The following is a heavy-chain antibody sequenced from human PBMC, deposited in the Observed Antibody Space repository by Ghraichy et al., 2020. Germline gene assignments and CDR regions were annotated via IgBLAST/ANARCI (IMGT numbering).Heavy chain of an antibody. D-gene: IGHD3-22*01. J-gene: IGHJ4*02. Sequence: ASVKVSCKVCGSNVSTSVTRFLLQSRVQGVERKGWINPNSGGTNYAQKFQGRVTMTRDTSISTAYMELSRLRSDDTAVYYCARDLLPGANYYDSSGYYGWGQGTLVTVSS. CDR1: GSNVSTSV. V-gene: IGHV1-2*02. CDR3: ARDLLPGANYYDSSGYYG. CDR2: INPNSGGT.